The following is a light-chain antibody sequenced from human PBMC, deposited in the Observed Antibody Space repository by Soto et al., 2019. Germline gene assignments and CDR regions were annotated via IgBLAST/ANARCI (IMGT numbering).Light chain of an antibody. V-gene: IGLV2-14*01. CDR3: SSYTSSSTLV. CDR1: SSDVGGYNY. Sequence: HSVLTQPASVSGSPGQSITISCTGTSSDVGGYNYVSWYQQHPGKAPKLMIYDVSNRPSGVSNRFSGSKSGNTASLTISGLQAEDEADSYCSSYTSSSTLVFGGGTKVTVL. J-gene: IGLJ2*01. CDR2: DVS.